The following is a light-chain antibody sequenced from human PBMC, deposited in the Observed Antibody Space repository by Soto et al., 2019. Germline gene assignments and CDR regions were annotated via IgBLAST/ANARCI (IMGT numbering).Light chain of an antibody. CDR1: QSVSSN. V-gene: IGKV3-15*01. CDR3: QQYNNWPPMFT. Sequence: EIVMTQSPATLSVSPGERATLSCRASQSVSSNLAWYQQKPGQAPRLLIYGASTRAAGIPARFSGSGSGTEFTLTISSLQSEDSAVYYCQQYNNWPPMFTLGQGSKLEIK. CDR2: GAS. J-gene: IGKJ2*01.